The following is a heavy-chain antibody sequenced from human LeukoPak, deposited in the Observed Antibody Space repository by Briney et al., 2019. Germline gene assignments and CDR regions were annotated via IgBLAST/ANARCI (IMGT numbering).Heavy chain of an antibody. J-gene: IGHJ3*02. D-gene: IGHD3-3*01. V-gene: IGHV4-59*01. CDR1: GVSISSYY. CDR3: ASKSERFLETGAFDI. CDR2: IYYSGSI. Sequence: SETLSLTCTVSGVSISSYYWSWIRQPPGKGLEWIGYIYYSGSINYNPPLESRVTISVDTPKNQFSLRLSSVTAADTAVYFCASKSERFLETGAFDIWGQGTMVTVSS.